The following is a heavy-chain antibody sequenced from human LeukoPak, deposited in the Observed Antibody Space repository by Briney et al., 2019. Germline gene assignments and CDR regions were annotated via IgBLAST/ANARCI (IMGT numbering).Heavy chain of an antibody. CDR2: ISSSSSYI. D-gene: IGHD2-2*01. Sequence: PGGSLRLSCAASGFTFSSYSMNWVRQAPGRGLEWVSSISSSSSYIYYADSVKGRFTISRDNAKNSLYLQMNSLRAEDTAVYYCARDGPFYCSSTSCYDGYAFDIWGQGTTVTVSS. CDR1: GFTFSSYS. J-gene: IGHJ3*02. V-gene: IGHV3-21*01. CDR3: ARDGPFYCSSTSCYDGYAFDI.